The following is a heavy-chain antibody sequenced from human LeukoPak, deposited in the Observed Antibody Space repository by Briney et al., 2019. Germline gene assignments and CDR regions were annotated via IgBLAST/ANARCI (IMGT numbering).Heavy chain of an antibody. Sequence: ASVKVSCKASGYTFTGYYMHWVRQAPGQGLEWMGWISAYNGNTNYAQKLQGRVTMTTDTSTSTAYMELRSLRSDDTAVYYCARDLMSFYYDSSGYYGMDVWGQGTTVTVSS. CDR2: ISAYNGNT. J-gene: IGHJ6*02. CDR3: ARDLMSFYYDSSGYYGMDV. D-gene: IGHD3-22*01. V-gene: IGHV1-18*04. CDR1: GYTFTGYY.